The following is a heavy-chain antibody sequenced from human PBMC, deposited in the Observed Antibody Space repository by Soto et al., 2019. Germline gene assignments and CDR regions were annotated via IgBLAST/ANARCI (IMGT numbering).Heavy chain of an antibody. D-gene: IGHD3-22*01. Sequence: GGALRLSCAASGFTFSDYLMRWVRQPPGKGLEWVASIGPDGTDKSYVDSVRRRFTISRDNSKNSLYLQIYGLRAEDTAVYYCARGSSRGYDIWSQGTMVTVSS. CDR1: GFTFSDYL. V-gene: IGHV3-7*04. CDR2: IGPDGTDK. CDR3: ARGSSRGYDI. J-gene: IGHJ3*02.